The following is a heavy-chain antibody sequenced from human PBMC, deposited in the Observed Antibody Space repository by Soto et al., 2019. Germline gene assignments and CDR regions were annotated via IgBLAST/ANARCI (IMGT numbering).Heavy chain of an antibody. CDR2: ISGSGGST. J-gene: IGHJ5*02. CDR1: GFTFSSFA. CDR3: ARGFSAGKGSPPDL. V-gene: IGHV3-23*01. D-gene: IGHD6-13*01. Sequence: GSLRLSCAASGFTFSSFAMSWVRQAPGKGLDWVSAISGSGGSTYSADSVKGRFTISRDNSKNTLYLQMSSLRAEDTAVYYCARGFSAGKGSPPDLWGRGSLVTVSS.